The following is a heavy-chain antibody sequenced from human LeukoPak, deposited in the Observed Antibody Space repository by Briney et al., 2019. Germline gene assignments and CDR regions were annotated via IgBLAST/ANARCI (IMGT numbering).Heavy chain of an antibody. Sequence: GGSLRLSRAASGFTFRNYGMHWVRQAPGKGLEWVAVISYDGSNKYYADSVKGRFTISRDNSKNTLYLQMNSLRAEDTAVYYCARDRGVTTMVREDHGAFDIWGQGTMVTVSS. CDR1: GFTFRNYG. J-gene: IGHJ3*02. V-gene: IGHV3-30*03. CDR3: ARDRGVTTMVREDHGAFDI. D-gene: IGHD3-10*01. CDR2: ISYDGSNK.